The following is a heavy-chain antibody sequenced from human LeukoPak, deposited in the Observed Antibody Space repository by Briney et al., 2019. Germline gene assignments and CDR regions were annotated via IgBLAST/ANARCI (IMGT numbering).Heavy chain of an antibody. Sequence: GGSLRLSCAASGFTFSSYWMNWARQAPGKGLEWVASINHNGNVNYYVDSVKGRFTISRDNAKNSLYLQMNSLRAEDTAVYYCAKDQGTSKSNWFDPWGQGTLVTVSS. CDR2: INHNGNVN. V-gene: IGHV3-7*03. CDR1: GFTFSSYW. D-gene: IGHD2-2*01. J-gene: IGHJ5*02. CDR3: AKDQGTSKSNWFDP.